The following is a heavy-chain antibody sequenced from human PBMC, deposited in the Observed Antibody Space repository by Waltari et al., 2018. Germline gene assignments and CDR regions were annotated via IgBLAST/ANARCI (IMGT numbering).Heavy chain of an antibody. CDR1: GFSLSHFG. V-gene: IGHV3-30*18. CDR3: AKDAFGNTYLDH. CDR2: ASFDGSTT. Sequence: QVQLVESGGGVVQPGMSLRRSCPASGFSLSHFGLHWVRQAPGKGLEWVALASFDGSTTYYADSVRGRFTISRDKSKNTLYLDMNTLGVDDTAIYYCAKDAFGNTYLDHWGQGTLVTVSS. J-gene: IGHJ5*02. D-gene: IGHD3-10*01.